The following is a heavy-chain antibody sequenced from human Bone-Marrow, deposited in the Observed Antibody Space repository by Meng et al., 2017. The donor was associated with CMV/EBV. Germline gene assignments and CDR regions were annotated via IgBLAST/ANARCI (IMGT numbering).Heavy chain of an antibody. CDR1: GYTFTSYG. D-gene: IGHD2-2*01. CDR2: ISAYNGNT. J-gene: IGHJ6*02. CDR3: AIDHPAYCSSTRCDVDYYYGMDV. V-gene: IGHV1-18*01. Sequence: ASVKVSCKASGYTFTSYGINWVRQAPGQGLEWMGWISAYNGNTNYAQKLQGRVTMTTDTSTSTAYMELRSLRSDDTAAYYCAIDHPAYCSSTRCDVDYYYGMDVWGQGTMVTVSS.